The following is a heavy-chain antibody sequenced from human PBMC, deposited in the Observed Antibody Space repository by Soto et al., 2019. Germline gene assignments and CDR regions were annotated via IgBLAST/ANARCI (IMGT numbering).Heavy chain of an antibody. J-gene: IGHJ1*01. V-gene: IGHV4-59*08. CDR3: ARHDRKRQWRYFQH. CDR1: GGSISSYY. D-gene: IGHD6-19*01. CDR2: IYYSGST. Sequence: SETLSLTCTFSGGSISSYYWSWIRQPPGKGLEWIGYIYYSGSTNYNPSLKSRVTISVDTSKNQFSLKLSSVTAADTAVYYCARHDRKRQWRYFQHWGQGTLVTVSS.